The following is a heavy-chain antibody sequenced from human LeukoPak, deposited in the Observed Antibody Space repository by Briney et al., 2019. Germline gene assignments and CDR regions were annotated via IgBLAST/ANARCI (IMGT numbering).Heavy chain of an antibody. V-gene: IGHV4-59*01. Sequence: PSETLSLTCTVSGGSISSYYWSWIRQPPGKGLEWIGYIYYSGSTNYNPPLKSRVTISVDTSKNQFSLKLSSVTAADTAVYYCARVSWDPNSYYFDYWGQGTLVTVSS. CDR2: IYYSGST. CDR3: ARVSWDPNSYYFDY. J-gene: IGHJ4*02. D-gene: IGHD1-1*01. CDR1: GGSISSYY.